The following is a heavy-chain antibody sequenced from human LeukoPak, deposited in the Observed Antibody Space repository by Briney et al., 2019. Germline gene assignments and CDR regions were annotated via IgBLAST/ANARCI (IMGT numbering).Heavy chain of an antibody. D-gene: IGHD3-10*01. Sequence: PGGSLRLSCVASGFTFSSYSMNWVRQAPGRGLEWVSYIDSGSSTIYYADSVKGRFTISRDNAKNSLYLQMNSLRAEDTALYYCAKANLFGSGSSGFDYWGQGTLVTVSS. V-gene: IGHV3-48*01. J-gene: IGHJ4*02. CDR3: AKANLFGSGSSGFDY. CDR2: IDSGSSTI. CDR1: GFTFSSYS.